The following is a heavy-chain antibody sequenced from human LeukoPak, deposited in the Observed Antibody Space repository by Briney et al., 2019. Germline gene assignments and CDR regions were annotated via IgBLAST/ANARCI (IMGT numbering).Heavy chain of an antibody. CDR1: GGSISSGDYY. V-gene: IGHV4-30-4*01. CDR2: IYYSGST. D-gene: IGHD2-21*02. Sequence: SQTLSLTCTVSGGSISSGDYYWTWIRQPPGKGLEWIGYIYYSGSTYYNPSLKSRITISVDTSKNQFSLKLSSVTAADTAVYYCARDTRGDCYFDYWGQGTLVTVSS. CDR3: ARDTRGDCYFDY. J-gene: IGHJ4*02.